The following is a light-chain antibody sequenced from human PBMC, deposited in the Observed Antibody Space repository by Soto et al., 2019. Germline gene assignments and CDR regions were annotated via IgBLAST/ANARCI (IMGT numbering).Light chain of an antibody. CDR3: QQYGNSRGT. CDR1: QSVSTSY. CDR2: GAS. V-gene: IGKV3-20*01. J-gene: IGKJ1*01. Sequence: DIVLTQSPGTLSLSPGDRATLSCRASQSVSTSYLAWYQQKPGQAPRLLIYGASSRPTDIPDRFSGSGSGTDFTLTISGLEHEDFAVYYCQQYGNSRGTFGQGTKEEIK.